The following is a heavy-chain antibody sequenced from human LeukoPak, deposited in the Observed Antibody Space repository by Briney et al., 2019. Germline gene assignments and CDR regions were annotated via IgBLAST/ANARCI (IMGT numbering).Heavy chain of an antibody. CDR3: ASGRGWTFEY. CDR1: RFTFSTRW. CDR2: IKEDGSDK. Sequence: PGGSLRLSCAASRFTFSTRWMTWVRQAPGKGREWVAIIKEDGSDKLYVDSVKGRFTISRDNAKKSLYLQMDNVRAEDTAVYYCASGRGWTFEYWGQGTHVAVSS. D-gene: IGHD6-19*01. J-gene: IGHJ4*02. V-gene: IGHV3-7*01.